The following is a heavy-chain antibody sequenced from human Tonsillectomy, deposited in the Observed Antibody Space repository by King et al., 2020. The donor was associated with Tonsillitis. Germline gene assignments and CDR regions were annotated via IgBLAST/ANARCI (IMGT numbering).Heavy chain of an antibody. V-gene: IGHV3-21*01. Sequence: VQLVESGGGLVKPGGSLRLSCATSGFTFSDYDFNWFRQAPGKGRERVSSVSGSGSYIYDRDPVKGRFSIARDNAKKSLFLQMNSLRAEDTAVYYCGKDKGAGYYDSGRGAFDIWGQGTMVTVSS. D-gene: IGHD3-22*01. CDR3: GKDKGAGYYDSGRGAFDI. CDR2: VSGSGSYI. CDR1: GFTFSDYD. J-gene: IGHJ3*02.